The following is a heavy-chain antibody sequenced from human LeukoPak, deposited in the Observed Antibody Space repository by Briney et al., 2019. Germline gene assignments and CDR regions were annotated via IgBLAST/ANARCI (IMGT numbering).Heavy chain of an antibody. J-gene: IGHJ3*02. CDR2: ISAYNGNT. V-gene: IGHV1-18*01. CDR1: GYTFTSYG. D-gene: IGHD3-3*01. Sequence: GASVKVSCKASGYTFTSYGISWVRQAPGQGLEWMGWISAYNGNTNYAQKLQGRVTMTTDTSTSTAYMELRSLRSDDTAVYYCARESNYDFWSGYYRGDAFDIWGQGTMVTVSS. CDR3: ARESNYDFWSGYYRGDAFDI.